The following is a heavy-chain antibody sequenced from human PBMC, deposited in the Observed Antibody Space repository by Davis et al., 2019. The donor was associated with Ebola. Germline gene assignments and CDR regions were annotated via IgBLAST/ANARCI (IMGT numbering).Heavy chain of an antibody. CDR1: GYTFITYY. V-gene: IGHV1-46*03. CDR3: ARNARQWLAVPYAFDI. J-gene: IGHJ3*02. Sequence: AASVKVSCKASGYTFITYYMDWLRQAPGQGLEWMGIINPRGGSIYYSQKFQGRVIMTSDTSTATFYMELSSLRSEDTAVYYCARNARQWLAVPYAFDIWGQGTMVTVSS. CDR2: INPRGGSI. D-gene: IGHD6-19*01.